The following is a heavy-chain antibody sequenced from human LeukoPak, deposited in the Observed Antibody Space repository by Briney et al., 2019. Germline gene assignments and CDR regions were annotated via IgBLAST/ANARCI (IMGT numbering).Heavy chain of an antibody. CDR1: GGSISSGSYY. CDR2: IYTSGST. D-gene: IGHD3-10*01. Sequence: SSETLSLTCTVSGGSISSGSYYWSWIRQPAGKGLEWIGRIYTSGSTNYNPSLKSRVTISVDTSKNQFSLKLSSVTAADTAVYYCARLQGRTYYYGSGSNYYYMDVWGKGTTVTISS. V-gene: IGHV4-61*02. J-gene: IGHJ6*03. CDR3: ARLQGRTYYYGSGSNYYYMDV.